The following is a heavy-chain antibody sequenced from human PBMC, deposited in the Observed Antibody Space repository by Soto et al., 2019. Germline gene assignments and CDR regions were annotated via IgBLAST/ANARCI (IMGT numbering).Heavy chain of an antibody. CDR1: GYSFTSYW. J-gene: IGHJ4*02. CDR3: ARPGYCSSTSCSRFGFDY. Sequence: GESLKISCKGSGYSFTSYWIGWVRQMPGKGLEWMGIIYPGDSDTRYSPSFQGQVTISADKSISTAYLQWSSLKASDTAMYYCARPGYCSSTSCSRFGFDYWGQGTLVTVSS. CDR2: IYPGDSDT. V-gene: IGHV5-51*01. D-gene: IGHD2-2*01.